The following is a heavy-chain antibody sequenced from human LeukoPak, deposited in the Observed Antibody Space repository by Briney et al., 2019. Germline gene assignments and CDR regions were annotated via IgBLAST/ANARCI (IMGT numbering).Heavy chain of an antibody. CDR2: ISSSSSYI. CDR1: GFNFNTYT. CDR3: ARDQDCSGGSCFGTDAFDI. Sequence: GGSLRLSCAASGFNFNTYTMNWVRQAPGKGLEWVSSISSSSSYIYYADSVKGRFTISRDNAKNSLYLQMNSLRAEDTAVYYCARDQDCSGGSCFGTDAFDIWGQGTMVAVSS. D-gene: IGHD2-15*01. V-gene: IGHV3-21*01. J-gene: IGHJ3*02.